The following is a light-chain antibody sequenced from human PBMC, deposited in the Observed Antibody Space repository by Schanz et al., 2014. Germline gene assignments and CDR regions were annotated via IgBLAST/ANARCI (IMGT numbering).Light chain of an antibody. CDR3: SSYAGSNNLV. V-gene: IGLV2-14*01. CDR1: SSDVGGYNY. CDR2: EVS. J-gene: IGLJ2*01. Sequence: QSALTQPASVSGSPGQSITISCTGTSSDVGGYNYVSWYQQHPGKAPKLMIYEVSNRPSGVSNRFSGSKSANTASLTVSGLQAEDEADYYCSSYAGSNNLVFGGGTKVTVL.